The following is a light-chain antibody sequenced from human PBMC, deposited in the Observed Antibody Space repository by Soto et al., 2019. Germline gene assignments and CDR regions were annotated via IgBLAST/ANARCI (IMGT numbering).Light chain of an antibody. CDR3: QQYKGLPFT. CDR2: STS. Sequence: IVMTQSPANLSVSPGERATLSCRASQSVGSNLAWFQQNPGQAPRLLIYSTSSRASGIPATFSGSGSGTEFTLTSSSPQSDDVAGYYCQQYKGLPFTFGPGTKVDIK. J-gene: IGKJ3*01. CDR1: QSVGSN. V-gene: IGKV3-15*01.